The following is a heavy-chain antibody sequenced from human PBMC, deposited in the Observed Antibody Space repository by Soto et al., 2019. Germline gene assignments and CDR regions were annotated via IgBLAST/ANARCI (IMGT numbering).Heavy chain of an antibody. CDR1: GYTFTAYF. CDR2: IDPNGGGT. CDR3: ARGFPLWFDP. Sequence: ASVKVSCKASGYTFTAYFLHWVRQAPGQGLEWMGWIDPNGGGTNYAQKFQGRVTMTRDTSISTAYMELSRLTSDDTAVYFCARGFPLWFDPWGQGTLVTVSS. J-gene: IGHJ5*02. D-gene: IGHD3-16*02. V-gene: IGHV1-2*02.